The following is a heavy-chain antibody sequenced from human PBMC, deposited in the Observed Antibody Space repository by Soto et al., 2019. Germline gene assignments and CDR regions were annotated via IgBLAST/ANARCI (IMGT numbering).Heavy chain of an antibody. CDR2: ISHSGNT. CDR3: ARVWGPDNWGVQAFDI. CDR1: GGSIINYY. Sequence: QVQLQESGPGLVKPSETLSLTCTVSGGSIINYYWSWVRQSPGEGLEWIAYISHSGNTHYNPSLKSRVTISVDASKDQFSLKLTSVTAADTAVYYCARVWGPDNWGVQAFDIWGQGTLVTVSS. D-gene: IGHD7-27*01. J-gene: IGHJ3*02. V-gene: IGHV4-59*01.